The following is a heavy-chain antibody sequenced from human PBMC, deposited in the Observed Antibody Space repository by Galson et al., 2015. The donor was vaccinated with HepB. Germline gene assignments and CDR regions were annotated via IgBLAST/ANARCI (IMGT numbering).Heavy chain of an antibody. D-gene: IGHD3-3*02. V-gene: IGHV1-46*01. CDR1: GYTFTSYY. J-gene: IGHJ5*02. CDR2: INPSGGST. CDR3: ARDGGTTISPERYNWFDP. Sequence: SVKVSCKASGYTFTSYYMHWVRQAPGQGLEWMGVINPSGGSTSYAQKFQGRVTMTRDTSTSTVYMELSGLRSEDTAVYYCARDGGTTISPERYNWFDPWGQGTLVTVSS.